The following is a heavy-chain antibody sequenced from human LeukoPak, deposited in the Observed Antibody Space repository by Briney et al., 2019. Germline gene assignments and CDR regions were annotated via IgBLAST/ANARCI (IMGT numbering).Heavy chain of an antibody. J-gene: IGHJ4*02. D-gene: IGHD3-22*01. CDR1: GFTFDDYA. CDR3: AKGITMIAHFDY. CDR2: ISWNSGSI. V-gene: IGHV3-9*01. Sequence: PGRSLRLSCAASGFTFDDYAMHWVRQAPGKGLEWVSGISWNSGSIGYADSVKGRFTISRDNAKNSLYLQMNSLRAEDTALYYCAKGITMIAHFDYWGQGTLVTASS.